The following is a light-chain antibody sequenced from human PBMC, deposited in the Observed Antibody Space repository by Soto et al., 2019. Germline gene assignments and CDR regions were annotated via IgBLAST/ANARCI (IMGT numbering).Light chain of an antibody. CDR2: GAS. CDR3: QQYGSSPALT. CDR1: QSVSSSY. V-gene: IGKV3-20*01. J-gene: IGKJ4*01. Sequence: EIVLTQSPGTLSLSPGERAPLSCRASQSVSSSYLAWYQQKPGQAPRLLIYGASSRATGIPDRFSGSGSGTDFTLTISRLEPEDFAVYYCQQYGSSPALTFGGGTKV.